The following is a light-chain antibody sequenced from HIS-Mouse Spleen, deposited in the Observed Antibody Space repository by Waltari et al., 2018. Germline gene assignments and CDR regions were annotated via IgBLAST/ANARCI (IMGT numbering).Light chain of an antibody. J-gene: IGLJ3*02. CDR2: SNS. V-gene: IGLV1-44*01. CDR3: AAWDDSLNGPV. CDR1: SSHIGSNT. Sequence: QSVLTQPPSAPGTPAQRLAIACSGSSSHIGSNTVNWYQQPPGTAPKLLIYSNSQRPSGVPDRFSGSKSGTSASLAISGLQSEDEADYYCAAWDDSLNGPVFGGGTKLTVL.